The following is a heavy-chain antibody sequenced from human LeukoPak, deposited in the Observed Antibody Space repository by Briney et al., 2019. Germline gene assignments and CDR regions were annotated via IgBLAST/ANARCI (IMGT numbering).Heavy chain of an antibody. CDR3: TWMASVRTVDI. Sequence: GGSLRLSCVVSGLVFNDAWMSWVRQAPGKGLEWVGRITNSGATDYAAPVKGRFSISRDNSKSTFYLQMNSLETDDTAMYYCTWMASVRTVDIWGQGTLVTVSS. V-gene: IGHV3-15*01. J-gene: IGHJ4*02. D-gene: IGHD5-24*01. CDR1: GLVFNDAW. CDR2: ITNSGAT.